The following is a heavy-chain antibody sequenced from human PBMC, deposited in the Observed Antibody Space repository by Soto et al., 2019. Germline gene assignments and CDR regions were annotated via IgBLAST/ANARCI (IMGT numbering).Heavy chain of an antibody. V-gene: IGHV1-69*01. CDR2: IIPIFGTA. Sequence: QVQLVQSGAEVKKPGSSVKVSCKASGGTFSSYAISWVRQAPGQGLEWMGGIIPIFGTANYAQKFQGRVTITADESTSTAYMELSSLRSEDTAVYYCASSVGRPGGFTYYGMDVWGQGTTVTVSS. J-gene: IGHJ6*02. D-gene: IGHD5-12*01. CDR3: ASSVGRPGGFTYYGMDV. CDR1: GGTFSSYA.